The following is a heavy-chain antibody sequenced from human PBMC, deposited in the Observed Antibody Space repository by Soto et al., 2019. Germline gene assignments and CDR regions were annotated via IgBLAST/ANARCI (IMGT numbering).Heavy chain of an antibody. CDR2: IDTSGNT. V-gene: IGHV4-4*07. Sequence: SETLSLTCTVSVDSITTYYWSWIRQPAGKGLEWIGRIDTSGNTNYNPSLKSRVTMSVDTSKKQFSLKLTSVTAADTAVDYGARYSNSWFQTEGMDVWGQGTTVTVSS. J-gene: IGHJ6*02. CDR3: ARYSNSWFQTEGMDV. D-gene: IGHD6-13*01. CDR1: VDSITTYY.